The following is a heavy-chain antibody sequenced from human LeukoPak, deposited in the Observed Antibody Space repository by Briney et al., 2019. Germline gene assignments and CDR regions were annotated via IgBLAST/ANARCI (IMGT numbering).Heavy chain of an antibody. Sequence: GSLRLSCAASGFTFSSYSMNWVRQAPGKGLEWVSSISSSSSYIYYADSVKGRFTISRDNAKNSLYLQMNSLRAEDTAVYYCARDSSYYDSSGYYRPPGLDYWGQGTLVTVSS. J-gene: IGHJ4*02. CDR1: GFTFSSYS. CDR2: ISSSSSYI. V-gene: IGHV3-21*04. CDR3: ARDSSYYDSSGYYRPPGLDY. D-gene: IGHD3-22*01.